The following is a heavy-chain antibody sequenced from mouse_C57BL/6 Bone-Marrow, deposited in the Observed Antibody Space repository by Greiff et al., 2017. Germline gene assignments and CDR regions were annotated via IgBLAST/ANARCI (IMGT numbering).Heavy chain of an antibody. J-gene: IGHJ1*03. CDR2: IWWDDDK. CDR1: GFSLSTFGMG. CDR3: ARMRGSSSRWYFDV. D-gene: IGHD1-1*01. V-gene: IGHV8-8*01. Sequence: QVTLKVSGPGILQPSQTLSLTCSFSGFSLSTFGMGVGWIRQPSGKGLEWLAHIWWDDDKYYNPALKSRLTISKATSKNQVFLKIAKVDTAATATYYCARMRGSSSRWYFDVWGTGTTVTVSS.